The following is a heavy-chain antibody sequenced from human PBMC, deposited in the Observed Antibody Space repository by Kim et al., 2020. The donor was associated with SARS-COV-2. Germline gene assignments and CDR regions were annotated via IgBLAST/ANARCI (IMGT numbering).Heavy chain of an antibody. CDR2: ISYDGSNK. CDR3: ARDQGTTVPFDY. J-gene: IGHJ4*02. D-gene: IGHD1-1*01. CDR1: GFTFSSYA. V-gene: IGHV3-30-3*01. Sequence: GGSLRLSCAASGFTFSSYAMHWVRQAPGKGLEWVAVISYDGSNKYYADSVKGRFTISRDNSKNTLYLQMNSLRAEDTAVYYCARDQGTTVPFDYWGQGTLVTVSS.